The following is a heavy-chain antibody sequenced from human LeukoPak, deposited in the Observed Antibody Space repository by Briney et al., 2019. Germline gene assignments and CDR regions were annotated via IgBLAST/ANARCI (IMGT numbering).Heavy chain of an antibody. J-gene: IGHJ3*02. D-gene: IGHD5-18*01. V-gene: IGHV4-34*01. Sequence: SETLSLTCAVYGGSFSGYYWSWIRQPPGKGLEWIGEINHSGNTNYNPSLKSRVTMSVDTSKNQFSLKLSSVTAADTAVYYCARARIQLLNDAFDIWGQGTMVTVSS. CDR2: INHSGNT. CDR1: GGSFSGYY. CDR3: ARARIQLLNDAFDI.